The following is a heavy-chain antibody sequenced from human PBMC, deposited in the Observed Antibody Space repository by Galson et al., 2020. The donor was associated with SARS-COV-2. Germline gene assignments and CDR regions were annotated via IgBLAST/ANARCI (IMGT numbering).Heavy chain of an antibody. CDR3: STSLVVPTINAFDI. CDR1: GYSLTELS. J-gene: IGHJ3*02. D-gene: IGHD5-12*01. Sequence: ASVKVSCKVSGYSLTELSMHWVRQALGKGLEWMGGFDPKDDETIYAQKFQSRVTMTEDKSTDTVSMELSSLRSDDTALYYCSTSLVVPTINAFDIWGQGTMVTVSS. CDR2: FDPKDDET. V-gene: IGHV1-24*01.